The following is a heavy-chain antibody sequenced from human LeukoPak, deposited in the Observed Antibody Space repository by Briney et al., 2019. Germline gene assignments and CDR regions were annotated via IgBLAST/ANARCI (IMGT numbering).Heavy chain of an antibody. V-gene: IGHV4-4*07. CDR1: GASISSYY. D-gene: IGHD1-14*01. Sequence: SETLSLTCIVSGASISSYYWSWIRHPAGKESEWIGRLQPSGATNYNPSLESRVTMSVDTSKNQFSLSLTSVTAADTAVYYCARDSTGTAFDPWGQGTLVTVSS. J-gene: IGHJ5*02. CDR2: LQPSGAT. CDR3: ARDSTGTAFDP.